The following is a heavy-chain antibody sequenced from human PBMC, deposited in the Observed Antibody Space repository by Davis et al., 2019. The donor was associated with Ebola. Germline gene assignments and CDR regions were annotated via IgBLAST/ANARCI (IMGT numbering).Heavy chain of an antibody. Sequence: GESLKISCAASGFTVSSNYMSWVRQAPGKGLEWVSAISGSGGSTYYADSVKGRFTISRDNSKNTLYLQMNSLRAEDTAVYYCAKARLWFGELSTYYFDYWGQGTLVTVSS. CDR2: ISGSGGST. D-gene: IGHD3-10*01. V-gene: IGHV3-23*01. CDR3: AKARLWFGELSTYYFDY. J-gene: IGHJ4*02. CDR1: GFTVSSNY.